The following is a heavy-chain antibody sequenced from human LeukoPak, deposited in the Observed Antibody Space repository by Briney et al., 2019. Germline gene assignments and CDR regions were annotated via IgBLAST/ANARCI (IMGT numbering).Heavy chain of an antibody. V-gene: IGHV4-4*07. D-gene: IGHD6-6*01. Sequence: TSETLSLTCTVSGGSISSYYWSWIRQPAGKGLEWIGRIYTSGSTNYNPFLKSRVTMSVDTSKNQFSLKLSSVTAADTAVYYCARWASIAARPWYYYYYMDVWGKGTTVTVSS. CDR2: IYTSGST. J-gene: IGHJ6*03. CDR3: ARWASIAARPWYYYYYMDV. CDR1: GGSISSYY.